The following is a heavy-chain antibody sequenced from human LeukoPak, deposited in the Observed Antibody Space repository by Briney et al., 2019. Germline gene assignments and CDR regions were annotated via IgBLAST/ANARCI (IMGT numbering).Heavy chain of an antibody. CDR2: IYYSGST. J-gene: IGHJ4*02. CDR3: ARSGYCGSDCYSPGALDY. D-gene: IGHD2-21*02. CDR1: GGSVSSYY. V-gene: IGHV4-59*02. Sequence: PSETLSLTCTVSGGSVSSYYWSWIRQPPGKGLEWIGYIYYSGSTNYNPSLKSRVTISVDTSKNQFSLKLGSVTAADTAVYYCARSGYCGSDCYSPGALDYWGQGTLVTVSS.